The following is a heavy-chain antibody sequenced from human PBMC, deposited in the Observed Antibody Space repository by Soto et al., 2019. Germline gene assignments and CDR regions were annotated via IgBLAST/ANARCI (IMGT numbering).Heavy chain of an antibody. CDR2: IFSNDEK. V-gene: IGHV2-26*01. CDR1: GFSLSNARMG. D-gene: IGHD3-22*01. J-gene: IGHJ5*02. CDR3: ARISPLSLPYDSSGYYIRWFDP. Sequence: SGPTLVNPTETLTLTCTVSGFSLSNARMGVSWIRQPPGKALEWLAHIFSNDEKSYSTSLKSRLTISKDTSKSQVVLTMTNMDPVDTATYYCARISPLSLPYDSSGYYIRWFDPWGQGTLVTVS.